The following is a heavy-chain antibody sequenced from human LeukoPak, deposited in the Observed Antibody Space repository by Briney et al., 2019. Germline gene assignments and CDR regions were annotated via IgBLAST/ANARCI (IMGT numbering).Heavy chain of an antibody. J-gene: IGHJ6*03. V-gene: IGHV5-51*01. CDR1: GYSFTSYW. Sequence: GESLKISCRGSGYSFTSYWIGWVRQMPGKGLEWMGIIYPGDSDTRYSPSFQGQVTISADKSISTAYLQWSSLKASDTAMYYCARGGLSRDGYNCWAADYYMDVWGKGTTVTVSS. CDR3: ARGGLSRDGYNCWAADYYMDV. CDR2: IYPGDSDT. D-gene: IGHD5-24*01.